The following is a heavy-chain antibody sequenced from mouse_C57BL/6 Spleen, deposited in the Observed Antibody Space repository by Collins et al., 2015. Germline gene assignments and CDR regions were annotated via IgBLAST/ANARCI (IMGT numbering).Heavy chain of an antibody. Sequence: QVQLQQPGAELVKPGASVKMSCKASGYTFTSYWITWVKQRPGQGLEWIGDIYPGSGSTNYNEKFKSKATLTVDTSSSTAYMQLSSLTSEDSAVYYCAREGVLRFPTWFAYWGQGTLVTVSA. J-gene: IGHJ3*01. V-gene: IGHV1-55*01. CDR2: IYPGSGST. CDR3: AREGVLRFPTWFAY. CDR1: GYTFTSYW. D-gene: IGHD1-1*01.